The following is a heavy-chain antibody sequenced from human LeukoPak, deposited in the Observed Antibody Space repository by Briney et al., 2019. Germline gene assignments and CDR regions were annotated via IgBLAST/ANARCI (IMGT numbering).Heavy chain of an antibody. J-gene: IGHJ4*02. CDR3: ARAGYSGYDRHFDY. CDR2: IYSGGTT. V-gene: IGHV3-53*01. D-gene: IGHD5-12*01. Sequence: RGSLRLSCAASGFTVSSNYMSWVRQAPGKGLEWVSIIYSGGTTDYADSVKGRLTISRDNSKNTLYLQMNSLRAEDTAVYYCARAGYSGYDRHFDYWGQGTLVTVSS. CDR1: GFTVSSNY.